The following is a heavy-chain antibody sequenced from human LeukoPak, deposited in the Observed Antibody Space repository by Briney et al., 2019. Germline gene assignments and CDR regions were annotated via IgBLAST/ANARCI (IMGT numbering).Heavy chain of an antibody. D-gene: IGHD3-16*02. J-gene: IGHJ3*02. CDR1: VYTFTSYG. CDR3: ARAERIMITFGGVIVGAFDI. Sequence: ASVKVSCKASVYTFTSYGVTWVRQAPGQGLEWMGWINPNSGGTNYAQKFQGRVTMTRDTSISTAYMELSRLRSDDTAVYYCARAERIMITFGGVIVGAFDIWGQGTMVTVSS. CDR2: INPNSGGT. V-gene: IGHV1-2*02.